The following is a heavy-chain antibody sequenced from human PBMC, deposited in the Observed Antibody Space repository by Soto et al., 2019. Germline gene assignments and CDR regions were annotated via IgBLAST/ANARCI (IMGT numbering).Heavy chain of an antibody. CDR3: AKGQHCSSTSCHFYYYGMDV. V-gene: IGHV3-30*18. J-gene: IGHJ6*02. Sequence: QVQLVESGGGVVQPGRSLRLSCAASGFTFSTYGMHWVRQAPGKGLEWVAVISYDGKNKYYAQPVKGRLTISRDNYKNTLYLQVNSLRVEDTAVYYCAKGQHCSSTSCHFYYYGMDVWGQGTTVAVSS. CDR1: GFTFSTYG. D-gene: IGHD2-2*01. CDR2: ISYDGKNK.